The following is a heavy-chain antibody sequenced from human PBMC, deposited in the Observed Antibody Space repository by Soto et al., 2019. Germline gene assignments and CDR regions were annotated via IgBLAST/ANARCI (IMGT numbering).Heavy chain of an antibody. CDR1: GYTFTSYG. J-gene: IGHJ4*02. D-gene: IGHD3-22*01. V-gene: IGHV1-18*01. CDR3: ARVPGDSSGYWYFDY. CDR2: ISAYNGNT. Sequence: ASVKVSCKASGYTFTSYGISWVRQAPGQGLEWMGWISAYNGNTNYAQKLQDRVTMTTDTSTSTAYTELRSLRSDDTAVYYCARVPGDSSGYWYFDYWGQGTLVTVSS.